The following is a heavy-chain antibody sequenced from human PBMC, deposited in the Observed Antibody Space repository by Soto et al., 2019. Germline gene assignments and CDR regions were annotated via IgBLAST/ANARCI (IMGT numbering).Heavy chain of an antibody. CDR3: ARDLRYYYDSSGYYYADYYFDY. D-gene: IGHD3-22*01. Sequence: ASVKVSFKASGYTFTSYRIRWVRQPPGQGLEWMGWISAYNGNTNYAQKLQGRVTMTTDTSTSTAYMELRSLRSDDTAVYYCARDLRYYYDSSGYYYADYYFDYWGQGTLVTVSS. CDR1: GYTFTSYR. CDR2: ISAYNGNT. V-gene: IGHV1-18*01. J-gene: IGHJ4*02.